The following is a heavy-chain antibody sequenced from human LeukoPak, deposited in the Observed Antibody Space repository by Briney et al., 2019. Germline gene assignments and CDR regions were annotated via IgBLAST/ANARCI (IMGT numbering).Heavy chain of an antibody. V-gene: IGHV6-1*01. J-gene: IGHJ5*02. CDR1: GDSVSSNSAA. CDR2: TYYRSKWYN. Sequence: SQTLSLTCAISGDSVSSNSAAWNWIRQSPSRGLEWLGRTYYRSKWYNDYAVSVKSRITINPDTSKNQFSLQLNSVTPEDTAVYYCARGVQLEQATRWALTKPRNWFDPWGQGTLVTVSS. D-gene: IGHD1-1*01. CDR3: ARGVQLEQATRWALTKPRNWFDP.